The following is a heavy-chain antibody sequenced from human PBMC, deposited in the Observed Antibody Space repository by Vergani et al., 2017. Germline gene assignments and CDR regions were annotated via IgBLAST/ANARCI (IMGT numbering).Heavy chain of an antibody. V-gene: IGHV3-23*01. Sequence: EVQLLESGGGLVQPGGSLRLSCAASGFTFSSYAMSWVRQAPGKGLEGVSAIGGSGGSTYYADSVKGRFTISRDNSKNTLYLQMNSLRAEDTAVYYCAKDRRSGGDYDFFDYWGQGTLVTVSS. CDR1: GFTFSSYA. CDR3: AKDRRSGGDYDFFDY. CDR2: IGGSGGST. D-gene: IGHD5-12*01. J-gene: IGHJ4*02.